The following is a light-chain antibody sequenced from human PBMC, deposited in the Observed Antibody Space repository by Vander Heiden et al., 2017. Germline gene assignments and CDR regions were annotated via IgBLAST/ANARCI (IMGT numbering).Light chain of an antibody. CDR3: QQYKSYHLT. V-gene: IGKV1-16*01. J-gene: IGKJ4*01. Sequence: DIQMTQSPSSVSASVGDRVTITCRASQGIKSYVAWFQQKPGKGPKSLIYDASRLYSGVPSRFSGAGSGTDFTLTISNIQPEDFATYYCQQYKSYHLTFGGGTE. CDR2: DAS. CDR1: QGIKSY.